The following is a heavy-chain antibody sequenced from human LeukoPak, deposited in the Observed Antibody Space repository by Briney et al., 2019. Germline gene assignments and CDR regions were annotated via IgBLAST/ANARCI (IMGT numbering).Heavy chain of an antibody. V-gene: IGHV4-59*01. CDR3: ARVGRQWLYFDY. D-gene: IGHD6-19*01. Sequence: SETLSLTCTVSGGSISRYHWNWIRQPPGKGLEWIGYIYYTGDTNYNPSLKSRVTISLDTSKNQFSLKLSSVTAADTAVYYCARVGRQWLYFDYWGQGTLVTVSS. J-gene: IGHJ4*02. CDR2: IYYTGDT. CDR1: GGSISRYH.